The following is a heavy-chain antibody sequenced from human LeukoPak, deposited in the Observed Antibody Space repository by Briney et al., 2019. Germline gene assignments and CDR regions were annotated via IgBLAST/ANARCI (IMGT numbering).Heavy chain of an antibody. CDR1: GYTFTSYG. Sequence: ASVKVSCKASGYTFTSYGISWVRQAPGQGLEWMGWISAYNGNTNYAQKLQGRVTMTTDTSTSTAYMELRSLRSDDTAVYYCARDQGPFVDSSSWYYGMDVWGQGTTVTVSS. CDR3: ARDQGPFVDSSSWYYGMDV. J-gene: IGHJ6*02. CDR2: ISAYNGNT. V-gene: IGHV1-18*01. D-gene: IGHD6-13*01.